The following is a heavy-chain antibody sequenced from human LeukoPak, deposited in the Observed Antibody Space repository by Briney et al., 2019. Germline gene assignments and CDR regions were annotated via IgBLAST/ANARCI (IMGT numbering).Heavy chain of an antibody. V-gene: IGHV1-2*02. CDR2: INPNSGGT. CDR3: ARVVVATSERPNYYYYMDV. D-gene: IGHD5-12*01. J-gene: IGHJ6*03. CDR1: GYTFTGYY. Sequence: GASVKVSCKASGYTFTGYYMHWVRQAPGQGLEWMGWINPNSGGTNYAQKFQGRVTMTRDTSISTAYMELSRLRSDDTAVYYCARVVVATSERPNYYYYMDVWGKGPRSPSP.